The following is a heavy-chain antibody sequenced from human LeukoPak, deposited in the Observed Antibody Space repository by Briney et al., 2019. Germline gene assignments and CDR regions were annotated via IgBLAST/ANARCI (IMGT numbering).Heavy chain of an antibody. CDR2: ISSSSNKV. Sequence: GGSLRLSCAASGFAISDYSMNWVRQVPGKGLEWVSYISSSSNKVYYADSVKGRFTISRDNAKNSLYLQMNSLRAEDTAVYYCARDPPSFQYWGQGTLVTVSA. J-gene: IGHJ1*01. CDR3: ARDPPSFQY. CDR1: GFAISDYS. V-gene: IGHV3-48*04.